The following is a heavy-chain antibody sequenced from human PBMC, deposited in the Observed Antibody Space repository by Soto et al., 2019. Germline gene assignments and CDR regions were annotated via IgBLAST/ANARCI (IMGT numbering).Heavy chain of an antibody. CDR3: ARDPYYYDSSGYN. CDR1: GGSISSGDYY. Sequence: SETLSLTCTVSGGSISSGDYYWSWIRQPPGKGLEWIGYIYYSGSTYYNPSLKSRVTISIDTSKNQFSLKLSSVTAADTAVYYCARDPYYYDSSGYNWGQGTLVTAPQ. V-gene: IGHV4-30-4*01. D-gene: IGHD3-22*01. J-gene: IGHJ4*02. CDR2: IYYSGST.